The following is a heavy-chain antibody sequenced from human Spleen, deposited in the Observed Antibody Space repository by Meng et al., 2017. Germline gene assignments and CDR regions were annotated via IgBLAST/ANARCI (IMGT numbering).Heavy chain of an antibody. Sequence: SETLSLTCTVSGYSMNSVSFWGWIRQPPGKGLEWIGEINHSGSTHYNPSLESRATISVDTYQNNLSLKLSAVTDADSAVYYCARDMYYFGSGSHAFDYWGQGALVTVSS. CDR1: GYSMNSVSF. J-gene: IGHJ4*02. V-gene: IGHV4-38-2*02. CDR3: ARDMYYFGSGSHAFDY. D-gene: IGHD3-10*01. CDR2: INHSGST.